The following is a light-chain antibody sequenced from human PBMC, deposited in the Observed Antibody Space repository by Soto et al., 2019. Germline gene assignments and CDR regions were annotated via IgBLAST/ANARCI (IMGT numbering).Light chain of an antibody. CDR2: HAS. V-gene: IGKV3-20*01. CDR1: QNVGANY. J-gene: IGKJ5*01. CDR3: QQYASSPLT. Sequence: EIVLTQSPGTLSLSPGERATLSCRASQNVGANYLAWYQQKPGQAPRLLIYHASTRASGIPDRFSGSGSGTDFTLTITTLEPADFALYYCQQYASSPLTFGQGTRLETK.